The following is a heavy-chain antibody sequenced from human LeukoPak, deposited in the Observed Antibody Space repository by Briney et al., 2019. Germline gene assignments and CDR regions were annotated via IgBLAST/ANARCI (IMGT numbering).Heavy chain of an antibody. D-gene: IGHD2-15*01. CDR3: TRHPAEGDY. CDR1: GFTFSDFY. J-gene: IGHJ4*02. CDR2: ISGSSSNT. Sequence: GGSLRLSCAASGFTFSDFYMSWIRQAPGKGLESVSYISGSSSNTNYADSVKGRFTISRDNAKNSLYLQMNSLRPEDMAVYYCTRHPAEGDYWGQGTLVTVSS. V-gene: IGHV3-11*03.